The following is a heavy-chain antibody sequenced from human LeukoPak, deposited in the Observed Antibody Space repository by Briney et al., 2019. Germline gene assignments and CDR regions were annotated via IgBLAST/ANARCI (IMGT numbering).Heavy chain of an antibody. V-gene: IGHV3-30-3*01. CDR1: GFTFSSYA. J-gene: IGHJ5*02. Sequence: PGGSLRLSCAASGFTFSSYAMHWVRQAPGKGLEWVAVISYDGSNKYYADSVKGRFTISRDNSKNTLYLQMNSLRAEDTAVYYCARENYGSGSYSSWGQGTLVTVSS. D-gene: IGHD3-10*01. CDR3: ARENYGSGSYSS. CDR2: ISYDGSNK.